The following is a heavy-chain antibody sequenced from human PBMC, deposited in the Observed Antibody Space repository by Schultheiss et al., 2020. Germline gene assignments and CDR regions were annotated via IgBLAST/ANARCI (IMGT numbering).Heavy chain of an antibody. CDR1: GFTFSSYG. Sequence: GVSLRLSCAASGFTFSSYGMHWVRQAPGKGLEWVAVISYDGSNKYYADSVKGRFTISRDNSKNTLYLQMNSLRAEDTAVYYCAKGREYYYGSGSYLSDYWGQGTLVTVSS. J-gene: IGHJ4*02. D-gene: IGHD3-10*01. V-gene: IGHV3-30*18. CDR3: AKGREYYYGSGSYLSDY. CDR2: ISYDGSNK.